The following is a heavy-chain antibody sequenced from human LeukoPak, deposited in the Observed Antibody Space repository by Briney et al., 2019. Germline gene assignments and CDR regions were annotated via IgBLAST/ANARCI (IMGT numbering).Heavy chain of an antibody. CDR3: ARSWYYDFWSRYYSFDY. CDR1: GGTFSSYS. Sequence: APVKVSCKASGGTFSSYSISGVRQAPGQGVECKRGIIPNFGKANYAQKFQDRVTITADESTSTTYLELSSLRSEDTAVYYCARSWYYDFWSRYYSFDYWGQGTLVTVSS. CDR2: IIPNFGKA. V-gene: IGHV1-69*13. J-gene: IGHJ4*02. D-gene: IGHD3-3*01.